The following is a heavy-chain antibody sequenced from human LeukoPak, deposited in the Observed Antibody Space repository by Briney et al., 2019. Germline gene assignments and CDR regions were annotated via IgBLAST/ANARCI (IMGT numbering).Heavy chain of an antibody. Sequence: SVKVSCKASGGTFSSYAISWVRQAPGQGLEWMGGIIPIFGTANYAQKFQGRVTITADESTSTAYMELSSLRSEDTAVYYCARGGLIVPAAPGYFDYWGQGTLVTVSS. D-gene: IGHD2-2*01. V-gene: IGHV1-69*01. CDR1: GGTFSSYA. CDR2: IIPIFGTA. J-gene: IGHJ4*02. CDR3: ARGGLIVPAAPGYFDY.